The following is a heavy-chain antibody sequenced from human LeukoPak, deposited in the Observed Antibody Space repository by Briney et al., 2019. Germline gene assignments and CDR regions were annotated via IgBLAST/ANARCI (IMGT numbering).Heavy chain of an antibody. CDR1: GGSFSGYY. Sequence: PSETLSLTCAVYGGSFSGYYWSWIRQPPGKGLEWIGEINHSGSTNYNPSLKSRVTISVDTSKNQFSLKLSSVTAADTAVYYCARSAVLLPRQYNWFDHWDQGTLVTVSS. J-gene: IGHJ5*02. CDR3: ARSAVLLPRQYNWFDH. CDR2: INHSGST. V-gene: IGHV4-34*01. D-gene: IGHD2-15*01.